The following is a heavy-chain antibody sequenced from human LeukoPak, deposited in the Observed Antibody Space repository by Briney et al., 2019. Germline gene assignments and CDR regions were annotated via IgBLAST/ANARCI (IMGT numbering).Heavy chain of an antibody. CDR2: INHSGST. CDR3: ASGIEHDILDY. CDR1: GGSFSGYY. V-gene: IGHV4-34*01. Sequence: SETLSLTCAVYGGSFSGYYWSWIRQPPGKGLEWIGEINHSGSTNYNPSLKSRVTISVDTSKNQFSLKLSSVTAADTAVYYCASGIEHDILDYWGQGTLVTVSS. J-gene: IGHJ4*02. D-gene: IGHD1-26*01.